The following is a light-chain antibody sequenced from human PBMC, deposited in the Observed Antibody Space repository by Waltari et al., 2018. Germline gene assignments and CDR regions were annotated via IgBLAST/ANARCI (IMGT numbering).Light chain of an antibody. V-gene: IGLV2-14*03. Sequence: QSALTQPASVSGSPGQSITISCAGTSSDVGGYKSVSWYLHHPGKAPKLLIYDVSKRPSGVSDRFSGSKSGNTASLTISGLQPEDEAEYYCSSHTSASTYVFGTGTKVTVL. J-gene: IGLJ1*01. CDR1: SSDVGGYKS. CDR3: SSHTSASTYV. CDR2: DVS.